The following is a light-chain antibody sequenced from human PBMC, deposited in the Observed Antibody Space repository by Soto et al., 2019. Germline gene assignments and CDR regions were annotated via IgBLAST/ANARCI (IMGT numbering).Light chain of an antibody. V-gene: IGKV3-15*01. Sequence: IVMTQSPVTLSVSPGERVTLSCRASETVRTNLAWFQQKPGQTPRLLIFGASTRATGIPTRFTGSGSETEFTLTIDILQSEDLAVYYCQQYYNWPAYTFGQGTKLEI. J-gene: IGKJ2*01. CDR3: QQYYNWPAYT. CDR1: ETVRTN. CDR2: GAS.